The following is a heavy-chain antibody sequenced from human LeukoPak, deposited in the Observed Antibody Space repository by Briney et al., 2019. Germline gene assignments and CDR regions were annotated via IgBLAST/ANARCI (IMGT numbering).Heavy chain of an antibody. J-gene: IGHJ4*02. D-gene: IGHD3-22*01. CDR1: GFTFSVYY. CDR3: ARDHYYYDSSGYYPPLDY. CDR2: ISSSGSTI. Sequence: GGSLRLSCAASGFTFSVYYMSWIRQAPGKGLEWVSYISSSGSTIYYADSVKGRFTISRDNAKNSLYLQMNSLRAEDTAVYYCARDHYYYDSSGYYPPLDYWGQGTLVTVSS. V-gene: IGHV3-11*01.